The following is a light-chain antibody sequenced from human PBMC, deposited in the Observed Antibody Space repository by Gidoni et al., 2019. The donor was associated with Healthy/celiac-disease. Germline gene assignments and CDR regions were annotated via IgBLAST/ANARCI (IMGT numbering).Light chain of an antibody. CDR3: SSYTSSSSVV. Sequence: QSALTQPASGSRSPGQSITIPCTGTSSGVDGWNYASWYQQHPGKAPKLMIYEVSNRPPGVSNRFSGSKSSNTASLTISGLQAEDEADYYCSSYTSSSSVVFGGGTKLTVL. CDR1: SSGVDGWNY. CDR2: EVS. J-gene: IGLJ2*01. V-gene: IGLV2-14*01.